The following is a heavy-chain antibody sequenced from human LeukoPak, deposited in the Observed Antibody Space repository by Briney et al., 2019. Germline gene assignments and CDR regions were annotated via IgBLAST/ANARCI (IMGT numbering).Heavy chain of an antibody. CDR3: ARGGSSSWSGWFDP. D-gene: IGHD6-13*01. V-gene: IGHV3-7*01. CDR1: GFTFSSYW. CDR2: IKQDGSEK. Sequence: GGSLRLSCAASGFTFSSYWMSWVRQAPGKGLEWVANIKQDGSEKYYVDSVKGRFTISRDNAKNSLYLQMNSLRAEDTAVYYCARGGSSSWSGWFDPWGQGTLVTVSS. J-gene: IGHJ5*02.